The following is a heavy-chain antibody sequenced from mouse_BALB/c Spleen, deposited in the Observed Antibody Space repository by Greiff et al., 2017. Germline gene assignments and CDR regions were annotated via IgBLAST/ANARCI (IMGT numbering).Heavy chain of an antibody. V-gene: IGHV5-6*01. J-gene: IGHJ4*01. CDR1: GFTFSSYG. D-gene: IGHD2-3*01. CDR3: ARNYDGYPYAMDY. Sequence: EVHLVESGGDLVKPGGSLKLSCAASGFTFSSYGMSWVRQTPDKRLEWVATISSGGSYTYYPDSVKGRFTISRDNAKNTLYLQMSSLKTEDTAMYDCARNYDGYPYAMDYWGQGTSVTVSS. CDR2: ISSGGSYT.